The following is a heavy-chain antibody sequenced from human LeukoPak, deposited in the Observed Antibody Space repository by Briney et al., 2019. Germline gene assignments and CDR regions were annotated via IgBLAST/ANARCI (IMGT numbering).Heavy chain of an antibody. CDR3: ERDYQGDYFSY. CDR1: GGSISSGGYY. CDR2: TYYTGST. J-gene: IGHJ4*02. Sequence: PSQTLSLTCTVTGGSISSGGYYWSWIRQHPGKGLEWIGFTYYTGSTYYNPSLKSRVTISIETSKNQFSLNLTSVTAADTAMYYCERDYQGDYFSYWGQGTLVTVSS. D-gene: IGHD3-16*02. V-gene: IGHV4-31*03.